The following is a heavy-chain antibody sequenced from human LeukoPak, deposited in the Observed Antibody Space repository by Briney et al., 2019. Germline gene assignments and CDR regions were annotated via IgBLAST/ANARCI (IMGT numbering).Heavy chain of an antibody. CDR1: GYTFTDYY. J-gene: IGHJ4*02. Sequence: ASVQVSCKTSGYTFTDYYIHWVRQAPGQGLEWMGWVNCNSGGTNYAQKFQDRVTMTRDTSIRTAYMELSRLGSDDTAVYYCARYSGGWLNWGQGTLVTVSS. CDR3: ARYSGGWLN. CDR2: VNCNSGGT. D-gene: IGHD6-19*01. V-gene: IGHV1-2*02.